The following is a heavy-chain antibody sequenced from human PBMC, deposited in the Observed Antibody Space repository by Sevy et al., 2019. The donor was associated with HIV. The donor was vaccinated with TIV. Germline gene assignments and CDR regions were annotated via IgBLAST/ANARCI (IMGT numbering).Heavy chain of an antibody. J-gene: IGHJ4*02. V-gene: IGHV1-46*01. CDR2: IHPSGGRT. CDR1: GYTFTNYY. Sequence: ASVKVSCKASGYTFTNYYLHWVRQAPGQGLEWMGIIHPSGGRTSYAQKLQGRVTMTSDTSTTTVYMDLSSLRSEDTAVYYCARGNYYDNSGFPLYYFDYWGRGTPVTVSS. D-gene: IGHD3-22*01. CDR3: ARGNYYDNSGFPLYYFDY.